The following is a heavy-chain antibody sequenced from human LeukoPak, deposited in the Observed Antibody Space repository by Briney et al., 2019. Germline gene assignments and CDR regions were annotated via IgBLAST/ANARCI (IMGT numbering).Heavy chain of an antibody. CDR1: GGSISSHY. CDR2: IYYSGST. CDR3: ARDYYDSSGYYGWFDP. Sequence: SETLSLTCTVSGGSISSHYWSWIRQPPGKGLEWIGYIYYSGSTNYNPSLKSRVTISVDTSKNQFSLKLSSVTAADTAVYYCARDYYDSSGYYGWFDPWGQGTLVTVS. J-gene: IGHJ5*02. V-gene: IGHV4-59*11. D-gene: IGHD3-22*01.